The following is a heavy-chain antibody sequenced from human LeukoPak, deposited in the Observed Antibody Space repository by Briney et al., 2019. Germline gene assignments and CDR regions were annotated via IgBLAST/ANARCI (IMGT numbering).Heavy chain of an antibody. V-gene: IGHV3-30-3*01. Sequence: GRSLRLSCAASGFTFSSYAMHWVRQAPGKGLEWVAVISYDGSNKYYADSVKGRFTISRDNSKNTLYLQMNSLRAEDTAMYYCARELDYGDYVRAFDYWGQGTLVTVSS. J-gene: IGHJ4*02. D-gene: IGHD4-17*01. CDR1: GFTFSSYA. CDR2: ISYDGSNK. CDR3: ARELDYGDYVRAFDY.